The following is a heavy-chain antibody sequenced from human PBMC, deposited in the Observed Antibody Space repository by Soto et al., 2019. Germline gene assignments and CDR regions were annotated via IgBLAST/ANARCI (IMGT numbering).Heavy chain of an antibody. CDR2: IYYSGST. V-gene: IGHV4-61*08. J-gene: IGHJ6*02. CDR3: ARSPTYCISTSCYPYYYYGMDV. Sequence: QVQLQESGPGLVKPSQTLSLTCSVSGGSISIVGYYWSWIRQPPGKGLEWIGYIYYSGSTNYNPSLKSRVTISVDTSKNQFSLKLSSVTAADTAVYYCARSPTYCISTSCYPYYYYGMDVWGQGTTVTVSS. D-gene: IGHD2-2*01. CDR1: GGSISIVGYY.